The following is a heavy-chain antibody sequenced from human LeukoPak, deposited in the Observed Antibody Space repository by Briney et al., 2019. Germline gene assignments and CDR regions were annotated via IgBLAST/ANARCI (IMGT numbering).Heavy chain of an antibody. CDR1: GFTFSSYA. V-gene: IGHV3-23*01. Sequence: GGSLRHSCAASGFTFSSYAMSWVRQAPGKGLEWVSAISGSGGSTYYADSVKGRFTISRDNSKNTLYLQMNSLRAEDTAVYYCAKLGIVVVVAANNYWGQGTLVTVSS. CDR3: AKLGIVVVVAANNY. D-gene: IGHD2-15*01. CDR2: ISGSGGST. J-gene: IGHJ4*02.